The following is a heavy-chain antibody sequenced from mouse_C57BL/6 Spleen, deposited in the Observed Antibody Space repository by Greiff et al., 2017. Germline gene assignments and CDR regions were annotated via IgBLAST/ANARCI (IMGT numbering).Heavy chain of an antibody. CDR2: INPNNGGT. J-gene: IGHJ1*03. CDR3: AREGDGRSYWYFDV. CDR1: GYTFTDYN. Sequence: VQLQQSGPELVKPGASVKMSCKASGYTFTDYNMHWVKQSHGKSLEWIGYINPNNGGTSYNQKVKGKATLTVNKSSSTAYMELRSLTSEDSAVYYCAREGDGRSYWYFDVWGTGTTVTVSS. V-gene: IGHV1-22*01. D-gene: IGHD1-1*01.